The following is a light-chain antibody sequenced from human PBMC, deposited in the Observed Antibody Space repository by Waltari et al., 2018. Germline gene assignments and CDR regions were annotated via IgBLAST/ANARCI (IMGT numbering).Light chain of an antibody. V-gene: IGLV1-51*02. CDR2: GND. CDR3: GTWDDTLSAV. J-gene: IGLJ2*01. CDR1: TSNIGNNY. Sequence: QSVLTQPPSVSAAPGQKVTISCSGSTSNIGNNYVSWYQQFPGAAPKVLIYGNDKRTTVIPDRFSGSKSGTSATLDITGLQTGDEADYYCGTWDDTLSAVFGGGTKVTAL.